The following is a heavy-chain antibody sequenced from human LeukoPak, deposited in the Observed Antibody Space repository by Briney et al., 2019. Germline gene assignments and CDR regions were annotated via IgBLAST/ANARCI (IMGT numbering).Heavy chain of an antibody. CDR2: ISAYNGNT. CDR1: GYTFTSYG. Sequence: ASVKVSCKASGYTFTSYGISWVRQAPGQGLEWMGWISAYNGNTNYAQKLQGRVTMTTDTSTSTAYMELRSLRSDDTAVYYCAREDVATGLIDAFDIWGQGTMVTVSS. V-gene: IGHV1-18*01. CDR3: AREDVATGLIDAFDI. D-gene: IGHD2-21*01. J-gene: IGHJ3*02.